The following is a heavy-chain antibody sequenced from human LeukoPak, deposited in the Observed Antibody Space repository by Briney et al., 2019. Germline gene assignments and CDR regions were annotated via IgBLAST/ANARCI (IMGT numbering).Heavy chain of an antibody. J-gene: IGHJ3*02. Sequence: SETLSLTCTVSGGSISSYYWSWIRQPPWKGLEWIGYIYYSGSTNYNPSLKSRVTISVDTSRNQFSLKLSSVTAADTAVYYCARGIAARGAFDIWGQGTMVTVSS. CDR2: IYYSGST. D-gene: IGHD6-25*01. V-gene: IGHV4-59*08. CDR1: GGSISSYY. CDR3: ARGIAARGAFDI.